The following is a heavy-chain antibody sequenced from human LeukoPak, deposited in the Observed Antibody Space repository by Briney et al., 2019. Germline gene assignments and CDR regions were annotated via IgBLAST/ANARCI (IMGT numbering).Heavy chain of an antibody. D-gene: IGHD4-23*01. CDR2: IYHSGST. V-gene: IGHV4-38-2*01. CDR1: GYSISSGYY. CDR3: ARQPDYGGNLNYFDY. Sequence: KPSETLSLTCAVSGYSISSGYYWGWIRQPPGKGLEWIGSIYHSGSTYYNPSLKSRVTISVDTSKNQFSLKLSSVTAADTAVYYCARQPDYGGNLNYFDYRGQGTLVTVSS. J-gene: IGHJ4*02.